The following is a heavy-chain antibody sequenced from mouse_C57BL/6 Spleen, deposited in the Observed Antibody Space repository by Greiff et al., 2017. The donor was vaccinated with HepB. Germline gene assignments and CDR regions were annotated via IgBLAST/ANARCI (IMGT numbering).Heavy chain of an antibody. Sequence: EVKLMESGGDLVKPGGSLKLSCTASGFTFSSYGMSWVRQTPDKRLEWVATISSGGSYTYYPDSVKGRFTISRDNAKNTLYLQMSSLKSEDTAMYYCARLITTVVGRGYFDVWGTGTTVTVSS. CDR2: ISSGGSYT. V-gene: IGHV5-6*01. J-gene: IGHJ1*03. D-gene: IGHD1-1*01. CDR3: ARLITTVVGRGYFDV. CDR1: GFTFSSYG.